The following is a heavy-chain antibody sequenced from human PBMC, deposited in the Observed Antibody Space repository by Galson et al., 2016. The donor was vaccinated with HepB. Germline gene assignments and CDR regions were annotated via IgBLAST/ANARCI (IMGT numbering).Heavy chain of an antibody. CDR1: GFMFSAYV. V-gene: IGHV3-11*01. Sequence: SLRLSCAASGFMFSAYVMAWIRQTPEKGLQCVAYISARSDVIYHVDSVEGRVTISRDTAQSSLFLQMNSPRVEDSAIYYCVRGDYGFDIWGQGTTVTVSS. D-gene: IGHD3-3*01. CDR3: VRGDYGFDI. CDR2: ISARSDVI. J-gene: IGHJ6*02.